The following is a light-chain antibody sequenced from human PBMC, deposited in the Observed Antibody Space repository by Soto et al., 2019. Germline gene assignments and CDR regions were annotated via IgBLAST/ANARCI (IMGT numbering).Light chain of an antibody. V-gene: IGKV1-13*02. Sequence: GDRVTITCRASPAIASFLAWYQQKPGTAPKLLIYDASSLESGVPSRFSGSGSGTDFTLTISSLQPDDFATYYCQHSNSYSWTFGQGTKVDI. CDR1: PAIASF. CDR3: QHSNSYSWT. J-gene: IGKJ1*01. CDR2: DAS.